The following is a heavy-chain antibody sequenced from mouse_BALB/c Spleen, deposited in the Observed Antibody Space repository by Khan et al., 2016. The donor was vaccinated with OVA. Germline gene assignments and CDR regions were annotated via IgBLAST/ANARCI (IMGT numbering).Heavy chain of an antibody. V-gene: IGHV5-6*01. J-gene: IGHJ3*01. CDR3: TRLAYYYDSEGFAY. D-gene: IGHD1-1*01. CDR2: VSTGGSYT. Sequence: EVQVVESGGDLVKPGGSLKLSCAASGFTFSTYGMSWVRQAPDKRLEWVATVSTGGSYTYYPDSVKGRFTISRDNAKNTLYLQRSGLRSDDTAMFYCTRLAYYYDSEGFAYWGQGTLVTVSA. CDR1: GFTFSTYG.